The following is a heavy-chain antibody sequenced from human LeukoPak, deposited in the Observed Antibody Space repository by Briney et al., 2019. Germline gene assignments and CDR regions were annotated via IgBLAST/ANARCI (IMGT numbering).Heavy chain of an antibody. CDR1: GYSFSSYW. D-gene: IGHD5-24*01. J-gene: IGHJ4*02. CDR2: IYPGDSDT. Sequence: GESLKISCKGSGYSFSSYWIGWVRQMPGKGLEWMGIIYPGDSDTRYGPSFQGLVTISADKSISTAYLQWSILKASDTAMYYCARRDGYDSTTFDYWGQGTLVTVSS. CDR3: ARRDGYDSTTFDY. V-gene: IGHV5-51*01.